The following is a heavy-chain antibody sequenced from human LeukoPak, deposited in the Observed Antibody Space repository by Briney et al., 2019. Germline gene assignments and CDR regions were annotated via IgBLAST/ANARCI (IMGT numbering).Heavy chain of an antibody. D-gene: IGHD3-22*01. CDR1: GFTFSSYG. V-gene: IGHV3-33*01. CDR2: IWYDGSNK. J-gene: IGHJ4*02. Sequence: GGSLRLSCAASGFTFSSYGMHWVRQAPGKGLEWVAVIWYDGSNKYYADSVKGRFTISRDNSKNTLYLQMNSLRAEDTAVYYCARSLRVDDSSGYYFDYWGQGTLVTVSS. CDR3: ARSLRVDDSSGYYFDY.